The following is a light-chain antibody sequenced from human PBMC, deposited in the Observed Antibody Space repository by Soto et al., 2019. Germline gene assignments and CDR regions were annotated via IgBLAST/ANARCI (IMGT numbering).Light chain of an antibody. CDR3: GTWDSSLSDGVL. J-gene: IGLJ7*01. CDR2: ENN. CDR1: YSNIGHNY. Sequence: QSVLTQPPAVSGAPGQKVTISCSGTYSNIGHNYVSWYQQLPGTAPRLLIYENNRRPSGIPDRFSGSKSGTSATLDITGLQTGDEADYYCGTWDSSLSDGVLFGGGTQLTVL. V-gene: IGLV1-51*02.